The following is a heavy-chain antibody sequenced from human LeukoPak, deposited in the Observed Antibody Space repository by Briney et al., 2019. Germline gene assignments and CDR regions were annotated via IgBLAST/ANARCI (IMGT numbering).Heavy chain of an antibody. CDR1: GFTFSSYA. V-gene: IGHV3-23*01. J-gene: IGHJ4*02. CDR2: ISGSGGST. D-gene: IGHD3-10*01. CDR3: AKGGGYGSGSYYIPIY. Sequence: GGSLRLSCAASGFTFSSYAMSWVRQAPGKGLEWVTAISGSGGSTYYADSVKGRFTISRDNSKNTLYLQMNSPRAEDTAVYYCAKGGGYGSGSYYIPIYWGQGTLVTVSS.